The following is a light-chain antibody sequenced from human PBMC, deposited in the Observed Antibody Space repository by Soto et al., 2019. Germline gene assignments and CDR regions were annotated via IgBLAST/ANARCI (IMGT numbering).Light chain of an antibody. V-gene: IGKV1-5*03. CDR2: KAS. CDR3: QHYNSYPAE. Sequence: LEIRYSASSLSASVGYGVTIICQASQDISNYLNWYQQKPGKAPKLLIYKASTLKSGVPSRFSGSGSGTEFTLTISSLQPDDFATYYCQHYNSYPAEFGQGTKADIK. CDR1: QDISNY. J-gene: IGKJ1*01.